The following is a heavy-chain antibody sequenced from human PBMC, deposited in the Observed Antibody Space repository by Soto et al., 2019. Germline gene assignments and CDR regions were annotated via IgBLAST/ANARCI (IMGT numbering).Heavy chain of an antibody. J-gene: IGHJ6*02. CDR1: GFTFSAYG. CDR2: VSYDGTNK. V-gene: IGHV3-30*18. Sequence: GSLRLSCAASGFTFSAYGMHWVRQAPGKGLEWVAVVSYDGTNKDYADSVKGRFTISRDNSKNTLYLQMNSLRAEDTALYYCAKDLQATLDFYYGMDVWGQGTTVTVSS. D-gene: IGHD6-13*01. CDR3: AKDLQATLDFYYGMDV.